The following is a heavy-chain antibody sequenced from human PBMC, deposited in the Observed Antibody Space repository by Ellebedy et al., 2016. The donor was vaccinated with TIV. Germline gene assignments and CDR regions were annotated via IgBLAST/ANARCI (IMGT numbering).Heavy chain of an antibody. CDR1: GFTFTTYA. V-gene: IGHV3-23*01. J-gene: IGHJ4*02. CDR2: ISHTGSRT. Sequence: PGGSLRLSCAASGFTFTTYAMHWVRQAPGKGLEWVSTISHTGSRTYYADSVEGRFTISRDNSKKTLYLQMNSLRAEDTAIYYCARGKSGTYIHHAFDSWGQGTLVTVSS. CDR3: ARGKSGTYIHHAFDS. D-gene: IGHD1-14*01.